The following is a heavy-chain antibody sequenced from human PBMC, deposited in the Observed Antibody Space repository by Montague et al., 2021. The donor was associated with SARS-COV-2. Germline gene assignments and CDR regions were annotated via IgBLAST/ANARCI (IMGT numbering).Heavy chain of an antibody. V-gene: IGHV2-70*11. CDR1: GFSLSTSGMC. D-gene: IGHD4-17*01. Sequence: PALVKPTQTLTLTCTFSGFSLSTSGMCVSWIRPPPGKALEWLARIDWDDDKYYSTSLKTRLTISKDPSETQVFITMTNMAPVDTATYYCARMTVTTSLDYWGQGTLATVSS. J-gene: IGHJ4*02. CDR2: IDWDDDK. CDR3: ARMTVTTSLDY.